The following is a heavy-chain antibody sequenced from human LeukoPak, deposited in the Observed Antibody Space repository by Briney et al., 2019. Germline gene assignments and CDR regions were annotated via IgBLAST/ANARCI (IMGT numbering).Heavy chain of an antibody. V-gene: IGHV1-18*01. CDR3: AREQAARAIDY. J-gene: IGHJ4*02. CDR1: GYTFTIYG. Sequence: ASVNVSFTGSGYTFTIYGISWVGQARGQGIERMGWISAYNGNTNYAQKLQGRVTMTTDTSTSTAYMELRSLRSDDTAVYYCAREQAARAIDYWGQGTLVTVSS. D-gene: IGHD2-15*01. CDR2: ISAYNGNT.